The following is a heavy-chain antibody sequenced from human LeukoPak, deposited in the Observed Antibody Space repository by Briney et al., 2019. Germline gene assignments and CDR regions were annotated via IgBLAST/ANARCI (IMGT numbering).Heavy chain of an antibody. CDR1: GYTLTSYG. V-gene: IGHV1-18*01. J-gene: IGHJ4*02. CDR3: ARDWDSRNDYFDP. Sequence: ASVKASCKASGYTLTSYGISWVRQAPGQGLEWMGWTSAHNDDTNYAETLQGRLTMTTDISTSTAYMELTSLRSDDTAVYYCARDWDSRNDYFDPWGQGTLVIVSS. D-gene: IGHD1-1*01. CDR2: TSAHNDDT.